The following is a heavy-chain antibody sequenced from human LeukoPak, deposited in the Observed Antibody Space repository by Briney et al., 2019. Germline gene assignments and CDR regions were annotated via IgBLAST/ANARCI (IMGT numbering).Heavy chain of an antibody. CDR3: AKKVVVGATSPYSDFQD. J-gene: IGHJ1*01. D-gene: IGHD1-26*01. Sequence: GGSLRLSCAASGFTFSNYVMSWVRQAPGKGLEWVSAISGSGVTTHYAGSVKGRFSISRDNSKNTLYLQMNSLRVEDTALYYCAKKVVVGATSPYSDFQDWGQGTLVTVSS. CDR1: GFTFSNYV. V-gene: IGHV3-23*01. CDR2: ISGSGVTT.